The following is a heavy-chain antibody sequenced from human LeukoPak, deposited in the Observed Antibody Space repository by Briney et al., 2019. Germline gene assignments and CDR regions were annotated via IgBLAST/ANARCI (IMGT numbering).Heavy chain of an antibody. V-gene: IGHV3-23*01. CDR2: ISDSGGDT. Sequence: GGSLRLSCVGSGFTFSSYGMSWVRQAPGKGLEWVSIISDSGGDTYYADSVKGRFTISRDNSKNTLYLQMNSLTSEDTAVYYCAKRSTLTNYYFDYWGQGTLVTVSS. CDR1: GFTFSSYG. D-gene: IGHD4-17*01. J-gene: IGHJ4*02. CDR3: AKRSTLTNYYFDY.